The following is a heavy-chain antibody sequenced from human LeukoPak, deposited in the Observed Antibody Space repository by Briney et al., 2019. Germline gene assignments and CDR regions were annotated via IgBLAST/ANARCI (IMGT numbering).Heavy chain of an antibody. D-gene: IGHD3-22*01. CDR3: ARDGPDSSGYGILDY. V-gene: IGHV3-74*01. CDR2: INSDGSST. Sequence: GGSLRLSCAASGFTFSSYWMHWVRQAPGKGLVWVSRINSDGSSTSYADSVKGRFTISRDNAKNTLSLQMNSLRAEDTAVYYCARDGPDSSGYGILDYWGQGILVTVSS. J-gene: IGHJ4*02. CDR1: GFTFSSYW.